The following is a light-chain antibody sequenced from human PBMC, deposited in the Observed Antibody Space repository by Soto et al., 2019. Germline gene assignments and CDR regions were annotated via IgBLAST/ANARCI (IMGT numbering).Light chain of an antibody. J-gene: IGLJ2*01. CDR2: GNT. CDR1: RSDVGAYNY. V-gene: IGLV1-40*01. Sequence: QSALTQPASVSGSPGQSIAISCTGTRSDVGAYNYVSWYQHLPGTAPKLLIYGNTNRPSGVPDRFSGSKSSTSASLAITGLQADDEAVYYCQSYDSGLTGSVFGGGTKLTVL. CDR3: QSYDSGLTGSV.